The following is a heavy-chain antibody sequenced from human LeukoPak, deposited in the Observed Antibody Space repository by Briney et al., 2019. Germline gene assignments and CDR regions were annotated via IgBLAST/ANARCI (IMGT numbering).Heavy chain of an antibody. CDR3: AKHATVTTNHFDY. D-gene: IGHD4-17*01. Sequence: GGSLRLSCAASGFTFSSYAMSWVRQAPGKGLEWVSAISGSGGSTYYADSVKGRFTISRDNSKNTLHQQMNSLRAEDTAVYYCAKHATVTTNHFDYWGQGTLVTVSS. V-gene: IGHV3-23*01. CDR1: GFTFSSYA. J-gene: IGHJ4*02. CDR2: ISGSGGST.